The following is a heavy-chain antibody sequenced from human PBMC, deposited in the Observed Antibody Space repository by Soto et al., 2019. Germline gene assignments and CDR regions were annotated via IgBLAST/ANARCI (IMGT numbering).Heavy chain of an antibody. Sequence: QVPLVQSGAEVKKPGASVKVSCKASGYTFTSYDINWVRQATGQGLEWMGWMNPNSGNTGYAQKFQGRVTMTRNTSISTAYMELSSLRSEDTAVYYCAREFRYCSGGSCDSYYYYYYMDVWGKGTTVTVSS. CDR3: AREFRYCSGGSCDSYYYYYYMDV. CDR1: GYTFTSYD. D-gene: IGHD2-15*01. CDR2: MNPNSGNT. V-gene: IGHV1-8*01. J-gene: IGHJ6*03.